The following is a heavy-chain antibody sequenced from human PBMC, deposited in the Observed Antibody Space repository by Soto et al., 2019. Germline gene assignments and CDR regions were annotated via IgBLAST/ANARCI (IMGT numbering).Heavy chain of an antibody. Sequence: SETLSLTCAVSGGSFSGYYWSWIRQSPGKGLEWIGEINHSKSTNFNPSLKSRMTINPDTSKNQFSLQLNSVTPEDTAVYYCARLVGNSWLDYWGQGTLVTVSS. CDR2: INHSKST. V-gene: IGHV4-34*01. J-gene: IGHJ4*02. CDR1: GGSFSGYY. D-gene: IGHD6-13*01. CDR3: ARLVGNSWLDY.